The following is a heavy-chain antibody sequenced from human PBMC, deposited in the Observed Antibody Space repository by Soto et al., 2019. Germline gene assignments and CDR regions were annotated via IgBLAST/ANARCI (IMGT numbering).Heavy chain of an antibody. CDR3: ASFLVGATARNDFDS. J-gene: IGHJ4*02. Sequence: LQLQESGPGVVKPSETLSLACSVSGGSIRSNDYFWGWVRQPPGKGLEWMASIYSNGGTYDSPSIKSRATVSIDTSKNQFFLTVRSVTAADTAVYYCASFLVGATARNDFDSWGQGTLVTISS. CDR1: GGSIRSNDYF. CDR2: IYSNGGT. V-gene: IGHV4-39*01. D-gene: IGHD2-8*02.